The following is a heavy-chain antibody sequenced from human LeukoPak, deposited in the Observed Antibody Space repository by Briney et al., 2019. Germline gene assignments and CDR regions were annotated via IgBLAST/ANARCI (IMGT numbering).Heavy chain of an antibody. D-gene: IGHD3-16*02. CDR3: ARDVTRYYDYVWGSYRGYDY. Sequence: ASVKVSCKASGGTFSSYGISWVRQAPGQGLEWMGWISAYNGNTNYAQKLQGRVTMTTDTSTSTAYMELRSLRSDDTAVYYCARDVTRYYDYVWGSYRGYDYWGQGTLVTVSS. V-gene: IGHV1-18*01. CDR1: GGTFSSYG. CDR2: ISAYNGNT. J-gene: IGHJ4*02.